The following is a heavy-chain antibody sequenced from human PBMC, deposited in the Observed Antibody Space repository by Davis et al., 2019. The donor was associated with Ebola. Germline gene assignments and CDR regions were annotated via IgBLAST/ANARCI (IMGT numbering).Heavy chain of an antibody. CDR2: ISVYNGNK. J-gene: IGHJ4*02. D-gene: IGHD3-3*01. V-gene: IGHV1-18*04. CDR1: GYTFTSYG. Sequence: VSVKVSCKASGYTFTSYGFSWVRQAPGQGLGWMGWISVYNGNKIYAQQFQDRITMTTDTSTSTAYMELRSLRSEDTAVYYCARGIFGEVTGGDYWGQGALVTVSS. CDR3: ARGIFGEVTGGDY.